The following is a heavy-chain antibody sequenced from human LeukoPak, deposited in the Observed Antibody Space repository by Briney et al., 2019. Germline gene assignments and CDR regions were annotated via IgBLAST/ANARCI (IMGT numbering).Heavy chain of an antibody. J-gene: IGHJ4*02. D-gene: IGHD3-10*01. CDR2: ISYGGSNK. CDR1: GFTFSSYA. Sequence: GGSLRLSCAASGFTFSSYAMHWVRQAPGKGLEWVGVISYGGSNKYYADPEKGRFTISRDNSKNTLYLQMNSPRAEATGVYFCARADLRGVTIDYWGQGTHVSVRS. CDR3: ARADLRGVTIDY. V-gene: IGHV3-30*04.